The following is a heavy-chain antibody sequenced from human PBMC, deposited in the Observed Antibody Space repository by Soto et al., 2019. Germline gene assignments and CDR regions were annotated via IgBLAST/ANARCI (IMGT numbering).Heavy chain of an antibody. Sequence: SETLSHTCTVSGGSIISGGYCWSWIRKHPGKGLEWIGYIYYSGSTYYNPSLKSRVTISVDTSKNQFSLKLSSVTAADTAVYYCARDRGDTAMGPGEYYYYGMDVWGQGTAVTVSS. CDR3: ARDRGDTAMGPGEYYYYGMDV. CDR1: GGSIISGGYC. V-gene: IGHV4-31*03. CDR2: IYYSGST. D-gene: IGHD5-18*01. J-gene: IGHJ6*02.